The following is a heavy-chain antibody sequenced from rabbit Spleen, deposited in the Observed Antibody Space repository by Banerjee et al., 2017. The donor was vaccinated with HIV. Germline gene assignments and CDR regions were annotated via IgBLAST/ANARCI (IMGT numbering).Heavy chain of an antibody. CDR3: ARGDGYAYGGYDL. CDR2: IDPVFGIT. Sequence: QSLEESGGGLVKPEGSLTLTCKASGFTLSSYYINWVRQAPGKGLEWIGYIDPVFGITYYASWVNGRFSISRENAQNTVFLQMTSLTVADTATYFCARGDGYAYGGYDLWGPGTLVTVS. CDR1: GFTLSSYY. D-gene: IGHD6-1*01. J-gene: IGHJ4*01. V-gene: IGHV1S7*01.